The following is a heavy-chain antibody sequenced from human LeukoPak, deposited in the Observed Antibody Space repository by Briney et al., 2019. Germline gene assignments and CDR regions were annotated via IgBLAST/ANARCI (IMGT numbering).Heavy chain of an antibody. CDR3: AKDVFLLSGRGDDY. J-gene: IGHJ4*02. Sequence: PGGSLRLSCAASGFTFTSYAMTWVRQVPGKGLEWASAISGSGGSTYYADSVKGRFTISRDNSKNTLYLQMNSLRAGDTAIYYCAKDVFLLSGRGDDYWGQGTLVTVSS. D-gene: IGHD2-15*01. V-gene: IGHV3-23*01. CDR1: GFTFTSYA. CDR2: ISGSGGST.